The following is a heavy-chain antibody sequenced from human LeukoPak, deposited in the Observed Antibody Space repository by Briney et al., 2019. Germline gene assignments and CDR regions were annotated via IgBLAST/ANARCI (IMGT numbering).Heavy chain of an antibody. CDR1: GGSISSYY. J-gene: IGHJ6*03. V-gene: IGHV4-4*07. CDR3: ARDLVEMPDYYYYYMDV. D-gene: IGHD5-24*01. CDR2: IYTSGST. Sequence: SETLSLTCTVSGGSISSYYWSWIRQPAGKGLEWIGRIYTSGSTNYNPSLKSRVTMSVDTSKNQFSLKLSSVTAADTAVYYCARDLVEMPDYYYYYMDVWGKGTTVTVSS.